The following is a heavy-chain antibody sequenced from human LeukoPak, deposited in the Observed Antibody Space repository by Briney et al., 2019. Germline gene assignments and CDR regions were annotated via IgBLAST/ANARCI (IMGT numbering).Heavy chain of an antibody. CDR3: ARGPYKYDSSGCFDY. J-gene: IGHJ4*02. V-gene: IGHV4-4*07. Sequence: PSETLSLTCTVSGGSISYFYWSWIRQPAGKGLEWIGRIYTSGSTNYNPSLKSRVTTSVDTSKNQFSLKLSSVTAADTAVYYCARGPYKYDSSGCFDYWGQGTLVTVSS. CDR1: GGSISYFY. D-gene: IGHD3-22*01. CDR2: IYTSGST.